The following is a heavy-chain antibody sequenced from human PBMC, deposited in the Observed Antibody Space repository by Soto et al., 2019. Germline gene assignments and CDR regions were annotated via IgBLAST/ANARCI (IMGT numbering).Heavy chain of an antibody. J-gene: IGHJ4*02. V-gene: IGHV4-39*01. CDR1: GGSISRSSYY. CDR2: IYYSGST. CDR3: ATLWFGAADY. D-gene: IGHD3-10*01. Sequence: QLQLQESGPGLVKPSETLSLTCTVSGGSISRSSYYWGWIRQPPGKGLEWIGSIYYSGSTHYNPSLKRRVTISVDTSKHQFSLKLSSVTAADTAVYYCATLWFGAADYWGQGTLVTVSS.